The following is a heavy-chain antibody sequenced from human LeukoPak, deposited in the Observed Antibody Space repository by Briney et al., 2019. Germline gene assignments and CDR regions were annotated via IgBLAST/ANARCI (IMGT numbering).Heavy chain of an antibody. CDR2: ISWNSGSI. CDR3: AKDLRYSSSSGTFDY. J-gene: IGHJ4*02. V-gene: IGHV3-9*01. D-gene: IGHD6-6*01. CDR1: GFTFDDYA. Sequence: GGSLRLSCAASGFTFDDYAMHWVRQAPGKGLEWVSGISWNSGSIGYADSVKGRFTISRDNAKNSLYLQMNSLRAEDTALYYCAKDLRYSSSSGTFDYWGQGTLVTVSS.